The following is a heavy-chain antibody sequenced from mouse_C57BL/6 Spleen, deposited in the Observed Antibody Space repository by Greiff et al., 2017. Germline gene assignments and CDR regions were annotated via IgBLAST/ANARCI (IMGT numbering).Heavy chain of an antibody. J-gene: IGHJ3*01. D-gene: IGHD2-3*01. Sequence: QVQLKQPGAELVRPGSSVKLSCKASGYTFTSYWMHWVKQRPIQGLEWIGNIDPSDSETHYNQKFKDKATLTVDKSSSTAYMQLSSLTSEDSAVYYCARSGDGPFAYWGQGTLVTVSA. V-gene: IGHV1-52*01. CDR1: GYTFTSYW. CDR2: IDPSDSET. CDR3: ARSGDGPFAY.